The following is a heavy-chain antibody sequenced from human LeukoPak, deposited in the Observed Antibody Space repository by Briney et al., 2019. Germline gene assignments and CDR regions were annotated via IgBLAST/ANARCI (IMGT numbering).Heavy chain of an antibody. V-gene: IGHV4-59*12. Sequence: SETLSLTCTVSGGSISSYYWSWIRQPPGKGLEWIGYIYYSGSTNCNPSLKSRVTISVDTSKNQFSLKLSSVTAADTAVYYCARAGGCSSTSCYPYFDYWGQGTLVTVSS. D-gene: IGHD2-2*01. CDR1: GGSISSYY. J-gene: IGHJ4*02. CDR3: ARAGGCSSTSCYPYFDY. CDR2: IYYSGST.